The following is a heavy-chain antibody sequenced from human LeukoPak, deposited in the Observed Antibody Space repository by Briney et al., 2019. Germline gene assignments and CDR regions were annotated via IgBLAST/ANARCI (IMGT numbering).Heavy chain of an antibody. D-gene: IGHD2-2*03. CDR2: INTDGSST. CDR1: GFIFSSYW. J-gene: IGHJ3*02. CDR3: AKLSLDIGDAFDI. V-gene: IGHV3-74*01. Sequence: GGSLRLSCAASGFIFSSYWMHWVRHAPGKGLAWVSRINTDGSSTSYADSVKGRFTISRDNAKNTLYLQMNSLRAEDTAVYYCAKLSLDIGDAFDIWGQGTMVTVSS.